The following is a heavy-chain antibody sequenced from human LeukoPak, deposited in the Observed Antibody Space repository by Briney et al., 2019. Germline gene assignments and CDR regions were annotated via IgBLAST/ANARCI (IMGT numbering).Heavy chain of an antibody. CDR1: AFTFSSYE. D-gene: IGHD5-18*01. J-gene: IGHJ4*02. CDR2: ISTSGSTI. CDR3: ARDGPGYSFDY. V-gene: IGHV3-48*03. Sequence: GGSLRLSCAASAFTFSSYEMNWVRQAPGKGLEWVSCISTSGSTIYYADSVKGRFTISRDNARNSLFLQMNTLRAEDTAVCYCARDGPGYSFDYWGQGTLVTVSS.